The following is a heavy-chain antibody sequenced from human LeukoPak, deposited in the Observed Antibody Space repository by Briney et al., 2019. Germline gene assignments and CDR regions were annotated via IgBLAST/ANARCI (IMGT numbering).Heavy chain of an antibody. Sequence: SETLSLTCAVYGGSLSGYYWSWIRQPPGKGLEWIGEINHSGSTNYNPSLKSRVTISVDTSKNQFSLKLSSVTAADTAVYYCARAPYYDFWSGYLSSDCMDVWGQGTTVTVSS. CDR1: GGSLSGYY. D-gene: IGHD3-3*01. CDR3: ARAPYYDFWSGYLSSDCMDV. J-gene: IGHJ6*02. CDR2: INHSGST. V-gene: IGHV4-34*01.